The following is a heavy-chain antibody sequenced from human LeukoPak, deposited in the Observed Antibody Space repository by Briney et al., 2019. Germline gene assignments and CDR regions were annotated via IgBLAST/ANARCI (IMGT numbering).Heavy chain of an antibody. CDR2: ISNSGGST. J-gene: IGHJ4*02. D-gene: IGHD5-18*01. CDR1: GFTFSSYA. Sequence: PGGSLRLSCAASGFTFSSYAMSWVRQAPGKGLEWVSTISNSGGSTHYADSVKGRFTISRDNSKNTLYLQINSLRAEDTAVHYCAMQLWSPGYWGQGTLVTVSA. V-gene: IGHV3-23*01. CDR3: AMQLWSPGY.